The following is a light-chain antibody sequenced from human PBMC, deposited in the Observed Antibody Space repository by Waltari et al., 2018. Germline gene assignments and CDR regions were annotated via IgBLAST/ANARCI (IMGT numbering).Light chain of an antibody. V-gene: IGKV3-15*01. CDR1: QSVSSN. Sequence: IVMTQSPATLSVSPGERATLSCRASQSVSSNLAWYQQKPVQAPRLLIYGASTRATGIPARFSGSGSGTEFTLTISSLQSEDLALYYCQQYNNWPPMTFGQGTRLEIK. CDR2: GAS. J-gene: IGKJ5*01. CDR3: QQYNNWPPMT.